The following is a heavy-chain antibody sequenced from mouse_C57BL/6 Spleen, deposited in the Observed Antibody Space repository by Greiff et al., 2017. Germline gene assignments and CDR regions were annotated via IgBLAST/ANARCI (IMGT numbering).Heavy chain of an antibody. CDR3: AREDYGSSYGAMDY. V-gene: IGHV3-6*01. CDR2: ISYDGSN. Sequence: VQLQQSGPGLVKPSQSLSLTCSVTGYSITSGYYWNWIRQFPGNKLEWMGYISYDGSNNYNPSLKNRISITRDTSKNQFFLKLNSVTTEDTSTYYCAREDYGSSYGAMDYWGQGTSVTVSS. CDR1: GYSITSGYY. D-gene: IGHD1-1*01. J-gene: IGHJ4*01.